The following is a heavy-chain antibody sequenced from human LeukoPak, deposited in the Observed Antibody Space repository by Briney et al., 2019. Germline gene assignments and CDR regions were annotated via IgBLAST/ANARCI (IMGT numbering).Heavy chain of an antibody. CDR2: IYHSGST. Sequence: SETLSLTCAVSGYSISSGYYWGWIRQPPGKGLEWIGSIYHSGSTYYNPSLKSRVTISVDTSKNQFSLKLSSVTAADTAVYYCARGTVRATVYYFDYWGQGTLVTVSS. CDR1: GYSISSGYY. CDR3: ARGTVRATVYYFDY. J-gene: IGHJ4*02. D-gene: IGHD1-26*01. V-gene: IGHV4-38-2*01.